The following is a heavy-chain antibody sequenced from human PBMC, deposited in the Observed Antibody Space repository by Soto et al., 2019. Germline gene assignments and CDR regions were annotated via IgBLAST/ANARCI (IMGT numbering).Heavy chain of an antibody. CDR3: ASFAGDFGDWAFDS. CDR1: GGSLSSGDYY. CDR2: IYYNESA. J-gene: IGHJ4*02. D-gene: IGHD4-17*01. Sequence: QVQLQESGPRLVKPSQTLSLTCTVSGGSLSSGDYYWSWIRQPPAKGLEWIGYIYYNESAYYNPSLKPRVTISAVPSKNQFSLKVTSVTAADTAVYYCASFAGDFGDWAFDSWGQGTLVTVTS. V-gene: IGHV4-30-4*01.